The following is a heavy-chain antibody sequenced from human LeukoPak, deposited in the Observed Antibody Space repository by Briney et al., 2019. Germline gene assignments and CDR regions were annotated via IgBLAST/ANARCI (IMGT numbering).Heavy chain of an antibody. J-gene: IGHJ4*02. CDR3: AKARYGDYGTDLDY. V-gene: IGHV3-23*01. D-gene: IGHD4-17*01. CDR1: GFTFSSYA. CDR2: ISGSGGST. Sequence: GGSLRLSCAASGFTFSSYAISWVRQAPGKGLEWVSAISGSGGSTYYADSVKGRFTISRDNSKNTLYLQMNSLRAEDTAVYYCAKARYGDYGTDLDYWGQGTLVTVSS.